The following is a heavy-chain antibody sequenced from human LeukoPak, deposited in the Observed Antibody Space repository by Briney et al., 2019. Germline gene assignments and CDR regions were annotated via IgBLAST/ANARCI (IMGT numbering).Heavy chain of an antibody. CDR2: IIPILGIA. D-gene: IGHD1-26*01. Sequence: GSSVKVSCKASGGTFSSYAISWARQAPGQGLEWMGRIIPILGIANYAQKFQGRVTITADKSTSTAYMELSSLRSEDTAVYYCARERVGATEQSFDYWGQGTLVTVSS. CDR3: ARERVGATEQSFDY. CDR1: GGTFSSYA. V-gene: IGHV1-69*04. J-gene: IGHJ4*02.